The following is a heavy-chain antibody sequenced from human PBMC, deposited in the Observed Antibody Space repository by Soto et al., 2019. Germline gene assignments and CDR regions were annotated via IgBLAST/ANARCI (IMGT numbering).Heavy chain of an antibody. CDR2: IYSGGST. D-gene: IGHD6-13*01. V-gene: IGHV3-53*04. CDR3: ARESSSWQNYFDY. CDR1: GFTFSSNY. J-gene: IGHJ4*02. Sequence: PGGSLRLSCAASGFTFSSNYMSWVRQAPGKGLEWVSVIYSGGSTYYADSVKGRFTISRHNSKNTLYLQMNSLRAEDTAVYYCARESSSWQNYFDYWGQGTLVTVSS.